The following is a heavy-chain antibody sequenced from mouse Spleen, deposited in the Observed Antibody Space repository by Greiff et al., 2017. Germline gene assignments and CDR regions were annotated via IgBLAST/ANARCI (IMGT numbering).Heavy chain of an antibody. Sequence: VQLQQSGAELVKPGASVKLSCKASGYTFTSYWMHWVKQRPGQGLEWIGMIHPNSGSTNYNEKFKSKATLTVDKSSSTAYMQLSSLTSEDSAVYYCARGRGNYDYFDYWGQGTTLTVSS. V-gene: IGHV1-64*01. D-gene: IGHD2-1*01. CDR1: GYTFTSYW. J-gene: IGHJ2*01. CDR3: ARGRGNYDYFDY. CDR2: IHPNSGST.